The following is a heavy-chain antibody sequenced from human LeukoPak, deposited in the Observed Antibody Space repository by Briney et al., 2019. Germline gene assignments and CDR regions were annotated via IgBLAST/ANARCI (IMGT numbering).Heavy chain of an antibody. V-gene: IGHV4-59*01. CDR1: GGSISSYY. Sequence: SETLSLTCTVSGGSISSYYWSWIRQPPGKGLEGIGYIYYSGSTNYNPSLKSRVTISVDTSKIQFSLTLSSVTAADTAVYYCARVEGSSGDNWFDPWGQGTLVTVSS. D-gene: IGHD6-19*01. CDR2: IYYSGST. J-gene: IGHJ5*02. CDR3: ARVEGSSGDNWFDP.